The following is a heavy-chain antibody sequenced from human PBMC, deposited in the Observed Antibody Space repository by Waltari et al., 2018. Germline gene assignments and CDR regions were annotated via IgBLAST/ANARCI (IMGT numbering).Heavy chain of an antibody. CDR1: GIHFISYA. V-gene: IGHV3-23*01. Sequence: EVHLLESGGGLAQPGGSRRLHCAAYGIHFISYAMSWVRQAPGKGLGWFSGIGDCGVITKSADSVKGRFTVSRDNSKNSLYLQMSSLRAEDTAVYYCARGDGSGMAYWGQGTLVTVSS. D-gene: IGHD3-10*01. CDR3: ARGDGSGMAY. CDR2: IGDCGVIT. J-gene: IGHJ4*02.